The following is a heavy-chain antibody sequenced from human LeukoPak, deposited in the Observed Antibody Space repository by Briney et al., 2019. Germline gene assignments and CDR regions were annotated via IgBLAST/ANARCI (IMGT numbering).Heavy chain of an antibody. CDR2: INAGNGNA. V-gene: IGHV1-3*01. D-gene: IGHD5-24*01. CDR3: ARDSEMATTSFDY. J-gene: IGHJ4*02. Sequence: ASVKVSCKASGYTFTSYAMHWVRQAPGQRLEWMGWINAGNGNAKYSQKFQGRVTITRDTSASTAYMELSSLRSEDTAVYYCARDSEMATTSFDYWGQGTLVTVSS. CDR1: GYTFTSYA.